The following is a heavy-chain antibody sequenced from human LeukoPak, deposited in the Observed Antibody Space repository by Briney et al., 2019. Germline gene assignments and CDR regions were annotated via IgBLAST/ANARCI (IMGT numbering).Heavy chain of an antibody. CDR3: ARTTDYGDYCDAFDI. CDR2: IYYSGST. V-gene: IGHV4-38-2*02. Sequence: KPSETLSLTCTVSGYSISSGYYWGWIRQPPGKGLEWIGYIYYSGSTNYNPSLKSRVTISVDTSKNQFSLKLSSVTAADTAVYYCARTTDYGDYCDAFDIWGQGTMVTVSS. D-gene: IGHD4-17*01. J-gene: IGHJ3*02. CDR1: GYSISSGYY.